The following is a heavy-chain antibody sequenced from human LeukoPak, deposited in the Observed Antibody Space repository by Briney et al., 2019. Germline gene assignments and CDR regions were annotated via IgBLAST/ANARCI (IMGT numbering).Heavy chain of an antibody. CDR3: AKDLYYGSGSCFDY. V-gene: IGHV3-23*01. J-gene: IGHJ4*02. D-gene: IGHD3-10*01. CDR2: ISGSGGST. CDR1: GFTFSSYA. Sequence: SGGSLRLSCAASGFTFSSYAMSWVRQAPGKGLEWVSAISGSGGSTYYAGSVKGRFTISRDNSKNTLYLQMNSLRAEDTAVYYCAKDLYYGSGSCFDYWGQGTLVTVSS.